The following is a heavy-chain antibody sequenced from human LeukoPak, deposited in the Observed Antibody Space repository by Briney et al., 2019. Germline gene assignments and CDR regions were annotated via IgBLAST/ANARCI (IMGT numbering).Heavy chain of an antibody. CDR2: ISSSSSYI. V-gene: IGHV3-21*01. CDR1: GFTFSSYS. Sequence: GGSLRLSCAASGFTFSSYSMNWVRQAPGKGLEWVSSISSSSSYIYYADSVKGRFTISRDNAKNSLYLQMNSLRAEDTAVYYCARDGDGSSTSCYYCMYYGMDVWGQGTTVTVSS. J-gene: IGHJ6*02. CDR3: ARDGDGSSTSCYYCMYYGMDV. D-gene: IGHD2-2*01.